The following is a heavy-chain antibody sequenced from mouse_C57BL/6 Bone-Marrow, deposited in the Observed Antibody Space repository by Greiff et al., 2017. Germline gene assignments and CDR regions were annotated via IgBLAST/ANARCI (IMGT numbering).Heavy chain of an antibody. D-gene: IGHD1-1*01. CDR1: GYAFSSYW. CDR3: ARSHFYYYGYY. J-gene: IGHJ2*01. Sequence: QVQLKESGAELVKPGASVKISCKASGYAFSSYWMNWVKQRPGKGLAWIGQIYPGDGDTNYNGKFKGKATLTADKSSSTAYMQLSSLTSEDSAVYFCARSHFYYYGYYWGQGTTLTVSS. V-gene: IGHV1-80*01. CDR2: IYPGDGDT.